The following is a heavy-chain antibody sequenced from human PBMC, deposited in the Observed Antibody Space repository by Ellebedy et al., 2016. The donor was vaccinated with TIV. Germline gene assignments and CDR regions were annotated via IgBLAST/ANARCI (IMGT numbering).Heavy chain of an antibody. Sequence: GESLKISCAASGFSFSSYSMNWVRRAPGKGLEWVSYMSGSTITTYYADSVKGRFTISRDNAKNSLYLQMNSLRAEDTAVYYCARDMAWGNERVIDGFDIWGQGTMVTVSS. CDR2: MSGSTITT. CDR3: ARDMAWGNERVIDGFDI. CDR1: GFSFSSYS. D-gene: IGHD7-27*01. J-gene: IGHJ3*02. V-gene: IGHV3-48*04.